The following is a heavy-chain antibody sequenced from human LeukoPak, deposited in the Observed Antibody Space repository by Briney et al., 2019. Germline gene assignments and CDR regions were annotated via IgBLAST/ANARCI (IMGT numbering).Heavy chain of an antibody. V-gene: IGHV1-2*02. CDR2: INPNSGGT. J-gene: IGHJ4*02. Sequence: ASVKVSCKASGYTFTGYYKHWVRQAPGQGLEWMGWINPNSGGTNYAQKFQGRVTMTRDTSISTAYMELSRLRSDDTAVYYCARDRVTMVRGVIGGNDYWGQGTLVTVSS. CDR1: GYTFTGYY. D-gene: IGHD3-10*01. CDR3: ARDRVTMVRGVIGGNDY.